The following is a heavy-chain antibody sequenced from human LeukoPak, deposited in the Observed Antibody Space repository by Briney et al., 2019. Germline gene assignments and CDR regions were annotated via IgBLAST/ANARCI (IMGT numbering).Heavy chain of an antibody. J-gene: IGHJ4*02. CDR2: IYYSGST. Sequence: SETLSLTCTVSGGSISSSSSYRGWIRQPPGKGLEWIGSIYYSGSTYYNPSLKSRVTISVDTSKNQFSLKLSSLTAADTAIYFCARDPGYNWNDGGFDFWGQGTLVTVSS. CDR1: GGSISSSSSY. V-gene: IGHV4-39*07. D-gene: IGHD1-1*01. CDR3: ARDPGYNWNDGGFDF.